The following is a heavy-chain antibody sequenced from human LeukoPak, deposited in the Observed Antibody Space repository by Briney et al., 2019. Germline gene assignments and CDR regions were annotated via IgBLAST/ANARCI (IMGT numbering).Heavy chain of an antibody. V-gene: IGHV3-7*01. CDR2: INQEASRT. CDR3: AKYLSRAFDS. CDR1: GFTFRSYW. J-gene: IGHJ4*02. Sequence: GGSLRLSCAASGFTFRSYWMSWVRQAPGKGLEWLGHINQEASRTDHADSVKGRFTISRDNSRNLLYLHMSSLRAEDTAAYYCAKYLSRAFDSWGQGILVSVSS. D-gene: IGHD2/OR15-2a*01.